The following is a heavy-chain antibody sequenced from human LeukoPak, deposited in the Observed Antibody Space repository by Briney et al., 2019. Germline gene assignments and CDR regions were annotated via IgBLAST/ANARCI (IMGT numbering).Heavy chain of an antibody. J-gene: IGHJ4*02. D-gene: IGHD3-22*01. CDR2: ICYDGSNI. CDR3: ARARNDYDSNGFSLLDY. Sequence: GGSLRLSCAASGISFSSHGMHWVRQAPGKGLEWVAVICYDGSNIYYVDSVKGRFTISRDNSKNTLYLQMNSLRAEDTALYYCARARNDYDSNGFSLLDYWGQGTLVTVSS. V-gene: IGHV3-33*01. CDR1: GISFSSHG.